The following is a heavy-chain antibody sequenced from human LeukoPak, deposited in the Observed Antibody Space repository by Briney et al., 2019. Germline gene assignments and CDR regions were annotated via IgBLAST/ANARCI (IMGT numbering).Heavy chain of an antibody. CDR2: INNDNGNK. CDR1: GYSFTNYC. J-gene: IGHJ5*02. D-gene: IGHD3-10*01. Sequence: EASVKLSCTASGYSFTNYCMHWVRQAPGKGLEWMASINNDNGNKEYAESVKGRFTISRDTSASTGYMQLSSLRSEDTAVYYCGRDRGDSSGTYYNDHWGQGTLVTVSS. V-gene: IGHV1-3*04. CDR3: GRDRGDSSGTYYNDH.